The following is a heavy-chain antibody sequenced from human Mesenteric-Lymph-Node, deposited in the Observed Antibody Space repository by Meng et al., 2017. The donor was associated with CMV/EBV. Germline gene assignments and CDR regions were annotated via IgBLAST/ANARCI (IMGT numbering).Heavy chain of an antibody. Sequence: SLSPSCAASGFTLSSYAMTWVRQAPGEGLKWVSTITSSGGRTYYADSVRGRFTISRDTSKNTLYLQMNSLTDDDTAMYFCTKEGYDWGQGTMVTVSS. CDR2: ITSSGGRT. D-gene: IGHD1-1*01. V-gene: IGHV3-23*01. CDR3: TKEGYD. J-gene: IGHJ3*01. CDR1: GFTLSSYA.